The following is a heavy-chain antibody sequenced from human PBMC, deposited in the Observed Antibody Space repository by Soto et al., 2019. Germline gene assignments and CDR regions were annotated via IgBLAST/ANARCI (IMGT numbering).Heavy chain of an antibody. CDR1: GGSISSGGYY. D-gene: IGHD3-9*01. Sequence: PSETLTLTYTVSGGSISSGGYYWSWIRQHPGKGLEWIGYIYYSGSTYYNPSLKSRVTISVDTSKNQFSLKLSSVTAADTAVYYCSSGRYDMLTGYYPKQAHDAFDIWGQGTMVTVSS. CDR3: SSGRYDMLTGYYPKQAHDAFDI. J-gene: IGHJ3*02. V-gene: IGHV4-31*03. CDR2: IYYSGST.